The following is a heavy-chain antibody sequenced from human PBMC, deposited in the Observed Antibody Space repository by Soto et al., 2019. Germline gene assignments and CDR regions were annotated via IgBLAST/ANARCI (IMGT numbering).Heavy chain of an antibody. Sequence: QVQLQESGPGLVKPSQTLSLTCTVSGGSISSGDYYWSWIRQPPGKGLEWIGYIYYSGSTYYNPSPKGRVTISGDTFKNPFPPEPSSVTAGDTAVFYWGRALYSSLPRYYYYGMDVWGQGTTVTVSS. V-gene: IGHV4-30-4*01. CDR2: IYYSGST. J-gene: IGHJ6*02. D-gene: IGHD4-4*01. CDR1: GGSISSGDYY. CDR3: GRALYSSLPRYYYYGMDV.